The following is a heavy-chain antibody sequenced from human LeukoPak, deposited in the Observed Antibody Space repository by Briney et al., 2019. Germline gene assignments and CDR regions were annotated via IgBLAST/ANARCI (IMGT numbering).Heavy chain of an antibody. Sequence: SETLSLTCTVSGGSISSYYWSWIRQPAGKGLEWIGRIYTSGSTNYNPSLKSRVTMSVDTSKNQFSLKLSSVTAADTAVYYCARDQWDSSSKLRAFDIWGQGTMVTVSS. CDR1: GGSISSYY. J-gene: IGHJ3*02. D-gene: IGHD6-6*01. CDR3: ARDQWDSSSKLRAFDI. V-gene: IGHV4-4*07. CDR2: IYTSGST.